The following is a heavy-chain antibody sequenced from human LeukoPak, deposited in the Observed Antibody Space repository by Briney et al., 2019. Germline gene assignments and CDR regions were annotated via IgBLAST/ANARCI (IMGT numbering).Heavy chain of an antibody. J-gene: IGHJ4*02. V-gene: IGHV1-2*02. D-gene: IGHD4-23*01. CDR3: ARAYDYGGNLVPFDY. Sequence: ASVKVSCKASGYTFTGYYMHWVRQAPGQGLEWMGWINPHSGGTNSAQKFQGRVTMTRDTSISTAYMELSRLRSDDTAVYYCARAYDYGGNLVPFDYWGQGTPVTVSS. CDR2: INPHSGGT. CDR1: GYTFTGYY.